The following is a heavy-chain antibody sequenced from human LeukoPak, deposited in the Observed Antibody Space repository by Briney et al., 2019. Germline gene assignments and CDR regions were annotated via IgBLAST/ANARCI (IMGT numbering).Heavy chain of an antibody. D-gene: IGHD6-6*01. J-gene: IGHJ4*02. CDR1: GGSFSGYY. CDR3: AGSIAALPGNDY. Sequence: PSETLSLTCAVYGGSFSGYYWSWIRQPPGKGLEWIGEINHSGSTNYNPSLKSRVTISVDTSKNQFSLKLSSVTAADTAVYYCAGSIAALPGNDYWGQGTLVTVSS. V-gene: IGHV4-34*01. CDR2: INHSGST.